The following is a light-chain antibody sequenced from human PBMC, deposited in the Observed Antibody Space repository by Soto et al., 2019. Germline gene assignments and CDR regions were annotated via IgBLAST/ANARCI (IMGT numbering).Light chain of an antibody. CDR2: GIF. J-gene: IGKJ1*01. Sequence: LIQAPATLSMSPWEIGTTSFTATQTISSDYLAWYQQKPGQAPRLLIYGIFHRATGIPDRFSASGFGTDFTLTISRLEPEDFAVYYCEQYSNSPRTFGQGTKV. CDR3: EQYSNSPRT. V-gene: IGKV3-20*01. CDR1: QTISSDY.